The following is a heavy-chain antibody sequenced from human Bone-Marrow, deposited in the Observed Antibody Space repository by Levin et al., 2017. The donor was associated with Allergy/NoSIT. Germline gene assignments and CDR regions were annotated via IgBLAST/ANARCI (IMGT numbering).Heavy chain of an antibody. CDR2: ISWNSGSI. J-gene: IGHJ4*02. V-gene: IGHV3-9*01. D-gene: IGHD3-22*01. CDR3: AKDTSSGYYYFFDY. CDR1: GFTFDDYA. Sequence: SLKISCAASGFTFDDYAMHWVRQAPGKGLEWVSGISWNSGSIGYADSVKGRFTISRDNAKNSLYLQMNSLRAEDTALYYCAKDTSSGYYYFFDYWGQGTLVTVSS.